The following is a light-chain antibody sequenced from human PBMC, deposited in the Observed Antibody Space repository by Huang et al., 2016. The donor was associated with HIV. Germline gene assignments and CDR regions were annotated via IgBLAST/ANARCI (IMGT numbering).Light chain of an antibody. CDR3: QHYGTLFT. Sequence: EIILTQSPATLSLSPGERATLSCRASQSVSASNLAWYQQKLGQAPRLLIYGASTRATGNADRCSASGSGTDFPLTISRLEPEDFAVYYCQHYGTLFTFGQGTEVEIK. CDR2: GAS. V-gene: IGKV3-20*01. J-gene: IGKJ2*01. CDR1: QSVSASN.